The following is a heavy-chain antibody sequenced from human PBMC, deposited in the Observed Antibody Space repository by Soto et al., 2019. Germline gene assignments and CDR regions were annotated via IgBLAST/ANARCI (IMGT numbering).Heavy chain of an antibody. D-gene: IGHD3-3*01. Sequence: SETLSLTCTVSGGSISSYYWSWIRQPPGKGLEWIGYIYYSGSTNYNPSLKSRVTISVDTSKNQFSLKLSSVTAADTAVYYCARDQRNENYDFWSGLGSYMDVWGKGTTVTVSS. V-gene: IGHV4-59*01. CDR3: ARDQRNENYDFWSGLGSYMDV. CDR1: GGSISSYY. CDR2: IYYSGST. J-gene: IGHJ6*03.